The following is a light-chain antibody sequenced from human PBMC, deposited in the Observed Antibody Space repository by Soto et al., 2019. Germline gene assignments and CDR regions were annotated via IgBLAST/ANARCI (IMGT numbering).Light chain of an antibody. CDR2: GAS. Sequence: ELVLTQSPGTLSLSPGERATLSCRASQSINSRYLAWYQQKPGQAPRLLIYGASSRATGIPDRFSGSGSGTYFTLTISILEPEELAVYYCQQFGSSPGFTFGPGTKVDIK. CDR1: QSINSRY. J-gene: IGKJ3*01. CDR3: QQFGSSPGFT. V-gene: IGKV3-20*01.